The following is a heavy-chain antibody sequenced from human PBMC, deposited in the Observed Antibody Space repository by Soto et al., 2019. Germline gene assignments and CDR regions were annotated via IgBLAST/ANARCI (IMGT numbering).Heavy chain of an antibody. CDR3: ARGLYSGWHYLDY. Sequence: EVQLVESGGGLVQPGGSLRLSCAASGFTVSSNYMSWVRQAPGKGLEWVSVIYSGGSTYYADSVKGRFTISRDNSKNTLYLQMNGLRAEDTAVYYCARGLYSGWHYLDYWGQGTLVPVSS. D-gene: IGHD5-12*01. CDR1: GFTVSSNY. V-gene: IGHV3-66*01. CDR2: IYSGGST. J-gene: IGHJ4*02.